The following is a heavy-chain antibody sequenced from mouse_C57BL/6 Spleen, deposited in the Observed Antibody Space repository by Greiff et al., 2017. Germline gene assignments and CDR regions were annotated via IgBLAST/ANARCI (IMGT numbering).Heavy chain of an antibody. CDR2: IDPSDSYT. D-gene: IGHD2-13*01. CDR1: GYTFTSYW. J-gene: IGHJ2*01. V-gene: IGHV1-59*01. Sequence: QVQLQQPGAELVRPGTSVKLSCKASGYTFTSYWMHWVKQRPGQGLEWIGVIDPSDSYTNYTQKFKGKATLTVDTSSSTAYMQLSSLTSEDSAVYYCARSTGENYFDYWGQGTTLTVSS. CDR3: ARSTGENYFDY.